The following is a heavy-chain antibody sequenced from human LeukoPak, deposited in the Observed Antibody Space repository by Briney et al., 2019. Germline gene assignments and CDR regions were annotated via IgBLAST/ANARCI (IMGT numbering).Heavy chain of an antibody. CDR3: AKDLYYYDSSGYCTFDY. Sequence: PGGSLRLSCAASGFSFSSYGMNWVRRAPGKGLEWVSAISGSGGSTYYADSVKGRFTISRDNSKNTLYLQMNSLRAEDTAVYYCAKDLYYYDSSGYCTFDYWGQGTLVTVSS. CDR1: GFSFSSYG. D-gene: IGHD3-22*01. V-gene: IGHV3-23*01. CDR2: ISGSGGST. J-gene: IGHJ4*02.